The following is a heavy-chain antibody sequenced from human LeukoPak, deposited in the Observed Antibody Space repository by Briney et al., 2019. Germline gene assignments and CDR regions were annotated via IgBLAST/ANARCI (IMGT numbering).Heavy chain of an antibody. Sequence: ASVKVSCKVSGYTLTELSMHWVRQAPGKGLEWMGGFDPEDGETIYAQKFQGRVTMTEDTSTDTAYMELSSLRSEDTAVYYCATLGYCSSTSCYTTPYYYYYMDVWGKGTTVTVSS. V-gene: IGHV1-24*01. CDR1: GYTLTELS. D-gene: IGHD2-2*02. J-gene: IGHJ6*03. CDR2: FDPEDGET. CDR3: ATLGYCSSTSCYTTPYYYYYMDV.